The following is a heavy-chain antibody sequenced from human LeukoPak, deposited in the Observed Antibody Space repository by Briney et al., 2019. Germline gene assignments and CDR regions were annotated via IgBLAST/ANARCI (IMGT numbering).Heavy chain of an antibody. CDR1: GGTFSSYA. J-gene: IGHJ4*02. Sequence: SCKASGGTFSSYAMSWVRQAPGKGLEWVSAISGSGGSTYYADSVKGRFTISRDNSKNTLYLQMNSLRAEDTAVYYCAKDRDGSGSYYRPKFDYWGQGTLVTVSS. CDR2: ISGSGGST. D-gene: IGHD3-10*01. V-gene: IGHV3-23*01. CDR3: AKDRDGSGSYYRPKFDY.